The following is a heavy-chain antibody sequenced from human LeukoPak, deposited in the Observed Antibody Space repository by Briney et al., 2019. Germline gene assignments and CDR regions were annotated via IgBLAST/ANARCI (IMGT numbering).Heavy chain of an antibody. CDR2: IYHSGST. CDR1: GYSISSGYY. Sequence: PSETLSLTCTVSGYSISSGYYWGWIRQPPGKGLEWIGSIYHSGSTYYNPSLKSRVTISVDTSKNQFSLKLSSVTAADTAVYYCARPFLRFLERGKAFDIWGQGTMVTVSS. CDR3: ARPFLRFLERGKAFDI. J-gene: IGHJ3*02. D-gene: IGHD3-3*01. V-gene: IGHV4-38-2*02.